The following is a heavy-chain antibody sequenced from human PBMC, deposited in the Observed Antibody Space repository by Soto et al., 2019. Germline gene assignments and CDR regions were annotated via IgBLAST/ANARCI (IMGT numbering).Heavy chain of an antibody. J-gene: IGHJ5*02. Sequence: ASVKVSCKASGYTFTSYGIHWVRQAPGQRLEWMGWINAANGDTKYSPKFQGRVTITRDTSASTAYMELSSLRSEDTAVYYCVRRHVSATGTDWFDPWGQGTLVTVSS. D-gene: IGHD6-13*01. V-gene: IGHV1-3*01. CDR1: GYTFTSYG. CDR3: VRRHVSATGTDWFDP. CDR2: INAANGDT.